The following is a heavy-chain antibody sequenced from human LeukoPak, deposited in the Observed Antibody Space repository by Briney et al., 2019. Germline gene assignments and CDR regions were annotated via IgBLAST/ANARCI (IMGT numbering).Heavy chain of an antibody. CDR3: ARGDGSGYNWFDP. CDR1: GGSISSYY. D-gene: IGHD3-10*01. J-gene: IGHJ5*02. CDR2: IYYSGST. Sequence: SETLSLTCTVSGGSISSYYWSWIRQPPGKGLEWIGYIYYSGSTNYNPSLKSRVTISVDTSKNQFSLKLSSVTAADTAVYYCARGDGSGYNWFDPWGQGTLVTVSS. V-gene: IGHV4-59*01.